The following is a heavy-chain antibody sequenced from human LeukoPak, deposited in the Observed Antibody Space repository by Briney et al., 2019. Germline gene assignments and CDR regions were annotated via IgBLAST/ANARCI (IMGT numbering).Heavy chain of an antibody. V-gene: IGHV3-33*01. CDR1: GFTFSSYG. J-gene: IGHJ4*02. CDR3: ARGPGGPGH. Sequence: GGSLILSCAASGFTFSSYGMHWVRQAPGKGLEGGAVIWYDGSNKYYADSVKGRFTISRDNSKNTLYLQMNSLRAEDTAVYYCARGPGGPGHWGQGTLVTVSS. D-gene: IGHD1-1*01. CDR2: IWYDGSNK.